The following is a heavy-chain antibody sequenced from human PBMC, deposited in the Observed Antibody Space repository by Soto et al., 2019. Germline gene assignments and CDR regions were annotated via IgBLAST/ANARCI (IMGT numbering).Heavy chain of an antibody. CDR2: ISYDGSNK. Sequence: QVQLVESGGGVVQPGRSLRLSCAASGFTFSSYGMHWVRQAPGKGLEWVAVISYDGSNKYYADSVKGRFTISRDNSKNTRYLKMNSLRAEDTAVYYCAKDLNIVGVPAAPNPLDYWGQGTLVTVSS. J-gene: IGHJ4*02. D-gene: IGHD2-2*01. CDR1: GFTFSSYG. V-gene: IGHV3-30*18. CDR3: AKDLNIVGVPAAPNPLDY.